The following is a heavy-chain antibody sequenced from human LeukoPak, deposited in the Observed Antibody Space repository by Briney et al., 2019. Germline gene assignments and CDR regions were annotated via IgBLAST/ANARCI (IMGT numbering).Heavy chain of an antibody. CDR2: IRFDGSTK. J-gene: IGHJ4*02. CDR1: GITFRSSS. Sequence: PGGSLRLSCVASGITFRSSSMHWVRQAPGKGLEWLAFIRFDGSTKYYADSVKGRFTVSRDNSKSTLYLQMYSLRAEDTAVYYCAQPDFWGQGTLVTVSS. V-gene: IGHV3-30*02. CDR3: AQPDF.